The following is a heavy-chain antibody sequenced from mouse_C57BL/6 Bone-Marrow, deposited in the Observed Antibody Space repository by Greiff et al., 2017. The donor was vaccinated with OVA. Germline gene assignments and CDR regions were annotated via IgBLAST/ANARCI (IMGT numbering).Heavy chain of an antibody. CDR3: ARRKGSSYFDY. V-gene: IGHV1-81*01. CDR1: GYTFTSYG. J-gene: IGHJ2*01. CDR2: IYPRSGNT. Sequence: VQRVESGAELARPGASVKLSCKASGYTFTSYGISWVKQRTGQGLEWIGEIYPRSGNTYYNEKFKGKATLTADKSSSTAYMELRSLTSEDSAVYFCARRKGSSYFDYWGQGTTLTVSS. D-gene: IGHD1-1*01.